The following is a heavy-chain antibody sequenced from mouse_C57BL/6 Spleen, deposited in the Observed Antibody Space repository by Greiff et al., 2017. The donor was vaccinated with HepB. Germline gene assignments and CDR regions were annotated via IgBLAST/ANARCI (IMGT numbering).Heavy chain of an antibody. J-gene: IGHJ1*03. D-gene: IGHD1-1*01. CDR2: INPNNGGT. Sequence: EVQLQQSGPELVKPGASVKIPCKASGYTFTDYNMDWVKQSHGKSLEWIGDINPNNGGTIYNQKFKGKATLTVDKSSSTAYMELRSLTSEDTAVYYCARSRIYYGSSTWYFDVWGTGTTVTVSS. CDR1: GYTFTDYN. CDR3: ARSRIYYGSSTWYFDV. V-gene: IGHV1-18*01.